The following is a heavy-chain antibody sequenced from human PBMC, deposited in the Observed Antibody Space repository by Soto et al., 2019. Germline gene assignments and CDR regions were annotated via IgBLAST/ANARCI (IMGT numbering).Heavy chain of an antibody. V-gene: IGHV3-43D*04. CDR2: MSWDGGST. J-gene: IGHJ5*02. CDR1: GFTFDDYA. D-gene: IGHD3-3*01. CDR3: AKDYHIRFLEWPLAT. Sequence: GGSLRLSCAASGFTFDDYAMHWGRQAPGKGLEWVSLMSWDGGSTYYADSVTGRFTISRDNSKNSLYLQMNSLRAEDTALYYCAKDYHIRFLEWPLATWGQGTLVTVSS.